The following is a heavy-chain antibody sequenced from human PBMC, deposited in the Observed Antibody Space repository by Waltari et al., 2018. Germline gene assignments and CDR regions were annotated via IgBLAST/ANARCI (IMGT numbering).Heavy chain of an antibody. V-gene: IGHV3-48*01. Sequence: EVPLIESGGNLIEPGGSLRLSCLASGFTLGTFNMNWVRQAPGKGLEWIAYITTTSRIISYADSVRGRFTISRDNAKDSLYLQMNSLRPEDTAVYHCVRDHRHGFDVWGQGTMVTVSS. CDR3: VRDHRHGFDV. CDR2: ITTTSRII. CDR1: GFTLGTFN. J-gene: IGHJ3*01.